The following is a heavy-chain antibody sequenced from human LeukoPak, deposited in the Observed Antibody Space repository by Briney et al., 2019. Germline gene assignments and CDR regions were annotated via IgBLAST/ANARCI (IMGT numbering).Heavy chain of an antibody. CDR3: ASPPYYYDSSGYLHY. V-gene: IGHV3-7*01. CDR2: IKQDGSEK. CDR1: GFTFSSYW. D-gene: IGHD3-22*01. Sequence: PGGSLRLSCAASGFTFSSYWMSWVRQAPGKGLEWVANIKQDGSEKYYVDSVKGRFTISRDNAKNSLYLQMNSLRAEDTAVYYCASPPYYYDSSGYLHYWGQGTLVTVSS. J-gene: IGHJ4*02.